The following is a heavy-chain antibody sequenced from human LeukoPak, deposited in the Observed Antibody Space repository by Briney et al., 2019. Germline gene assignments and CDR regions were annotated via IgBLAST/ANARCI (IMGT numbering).Heavy chain of an antibody. CDR1: GYSFINFA. V-gene: IGHV1-3*01. Sequence: EASVKVSCKASGYSFINFAINWGRQAPGQRPERMGWINAGNGNTKYSQKFQGRVTITRDTSASTAYMELSSLTSEDTAVYYCARGPRAAADDYWGQGTLVTVSS. CDR2: INAGNGNT. CDR3: ARGPRAAADDY. J-gene: IGHJ4*02. D-gene: IGHD6-13*01.